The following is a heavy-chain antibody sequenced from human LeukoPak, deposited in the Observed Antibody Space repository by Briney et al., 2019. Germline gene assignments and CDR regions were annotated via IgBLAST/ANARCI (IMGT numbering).Heavy chain of an antibody. CDR2: IKQDGSEK. CDR3: ARDGIHDAFDI. CDR1: GFTFSSYW. J-gene: IGHJ3*02. Sequence: GGSLRLSCAASGFTFSSYWMSWVSQAPGKGLEWVANIKQDGSEKYYVDSVKGRFTISRDNAKNSLYLQMNSLRAEDTAVYYCARDGIHDAFDIWGQGTMVTVSS. V-gene: IGHV3-7*01.